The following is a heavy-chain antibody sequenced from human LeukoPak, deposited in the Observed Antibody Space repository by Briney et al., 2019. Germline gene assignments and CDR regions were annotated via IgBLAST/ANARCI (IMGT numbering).Heavy chain of an antibody. CDR2: ISAYNGNT. Sequence: ASVKVSCKASGYTFTSYGISWVRQAPGRGLEWMGWISAYNGNTNYAQKLQGRVTMTTDTSTSTAYMELRSLRSDDTAVYYCAREEQWLVRGYYYYGMDVWGQGTTVTVSS. CDR1: GYTFTSYG. D-gene: IGHD6-19*01. V-gene: IGHV1-18*01. J-gene: IGHJ6*02. CDR3: AREEQWLVRGYYYYGMDV.